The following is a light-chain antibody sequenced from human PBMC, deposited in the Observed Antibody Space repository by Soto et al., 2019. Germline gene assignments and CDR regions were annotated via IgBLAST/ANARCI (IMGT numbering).Light chain of an antibody. CDR2: EAS. CDR1: QSISDS. CDR3: QQDNGYWT. V-gene: IGKV1-5*03. J-gene: IGKJ1*01. Sequence: DIQMTQSPSTLSASVGDRVTITCRASQSISDSLAWYQQKPGKAPKLLIYEASNLKSGVPSRFSGSGSGTDYTLTISSLQPDDFASYYCQQDNGYWTFGQGTKVEIK.